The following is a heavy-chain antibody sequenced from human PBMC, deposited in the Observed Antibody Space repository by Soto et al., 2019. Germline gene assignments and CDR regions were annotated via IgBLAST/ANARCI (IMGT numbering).Heavy chain of an antibody. Sequence: EVQLLESGGTSVQPGGSLRLSCVASGFTFSTHTMNWVRQAPGKGLEWVSRLTADSDDTSYADSIKGRFTISRDNSKNTLYLQMNSLRGEDTAIYYCAKGLDRASLDFWGQGALVTVSS. CDR3: AKGLDRASLDF. V-gene: IGHV3-23*01. D-gene: IGHD1-1*01. J-gene: IGHJ4*02. CDR1: GFTFSTHT. CDR2: LTADSDDT.